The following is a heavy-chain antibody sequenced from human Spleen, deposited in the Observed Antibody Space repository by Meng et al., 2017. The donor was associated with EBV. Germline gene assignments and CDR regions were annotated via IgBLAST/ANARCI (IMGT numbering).Heavy chain of an antibody. Sequence: LQLQESGSGLVKPSQTLSLPCAVSGGSISSGGYSWSWIRQPPGKGLEWIGYIYHSGSTYYNPSLKSRVTISVDRSKNQFSLKLSSVTAADTAVYYCARAGYHRPASEYWGQGTLVTVSS. CDR1: GGSISSGGYS. CDR2: IYHSGST. CDR3: ARAGYHRPASEY. J-gene: IGHJ4*02. D-gene: IGHD2-15*01. V-gene: IGHV4-30-2*01.